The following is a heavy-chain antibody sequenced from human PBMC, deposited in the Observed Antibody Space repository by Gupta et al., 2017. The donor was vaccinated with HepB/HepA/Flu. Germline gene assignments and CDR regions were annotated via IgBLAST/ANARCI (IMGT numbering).Heavy chain of an antibody. CDR3: ARHVGVPANFDY. J-gene: IGHJ4*02. V-gene: IGHV4-39*01. Sequence: QLEGAGPGLVKPSGTPSLTWTVSGGPISSSSYYWGWIRQPPGKGLEWIGSIYYSGSTYYNPSLKSRVTISVDTSKNQFSLKLSSVTAADTAVYYCARHVGVPANFDYWVQGTLVTVSS. CDR1: GGPISSSSYY. D-gene: IGHD2-2*01. CDR2: IYYSGST.